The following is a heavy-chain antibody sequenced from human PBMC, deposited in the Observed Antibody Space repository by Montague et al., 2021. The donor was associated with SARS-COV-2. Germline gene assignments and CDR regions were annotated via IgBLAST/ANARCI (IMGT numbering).Heavy chain of an antibody. CDR1: GGSFSTYS. Sequence: SETLSLTCAVHGGSFSTYSWNWIRQPPGKGLGWIGEIHHGGSTNYNPYLKSRVTISADTSKNQFSLKLTSVAAPDTAIYYCARLGDGVVPSPMLGVGPYYSFYNMDVWGKGTTVTVSS. CDR3: ARLGDGVVPSPMLGVGPYYSFYNMDV. V-gene: IGHV4-34*01. D-gene: IGHD2-2*01. CDR2: IHHGGST. J-gene: IGHJ6*03.